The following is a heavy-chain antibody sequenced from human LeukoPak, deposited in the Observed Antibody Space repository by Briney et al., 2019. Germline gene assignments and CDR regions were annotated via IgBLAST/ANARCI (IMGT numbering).Heavy chain of an antibody. D-gene: IGHD3-10*01. V-gene: IGHV3-21*01. J-gene: IGHJ6*02. CDR2: ISSSSSYI. Sequence: GGSLRLSCAASGFTFSSYSMNWVRQAPGKGLEWVSSISSSSSYIYYADSVKGRFTISRDNAKNSLYLQMNSLRAEDTAVYYCARGASVTMVRGVIQDYYYGMDVWGQGTMVTVSS. CDR1: GFTFSSYS. CDR3: ARGASVTMVRGVIQDYYYGMDV.